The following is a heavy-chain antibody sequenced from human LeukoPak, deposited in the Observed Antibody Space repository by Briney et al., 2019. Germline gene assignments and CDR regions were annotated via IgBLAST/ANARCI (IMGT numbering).Heavy chain of an antibody. Sequence: SVTLSLTCTVSVGSISSYYWRWLPQPPGKGLEGIGYIYYSGSTNYNPSLKSRATIAVDTSKNQFSLKLSSVTAADTAVYYCARHKGYCSGGSCYFYYGMDVWGQGTTVTVSS. CDR1: VGSISSYY. D-gene: IGHD2-15*01. J-gene: IGHJ6*02. CDR2: IYYSGST. CDR3: ARHKGYCSGGSCYFYYGMDV. V-gene: IGHV4-59*08.